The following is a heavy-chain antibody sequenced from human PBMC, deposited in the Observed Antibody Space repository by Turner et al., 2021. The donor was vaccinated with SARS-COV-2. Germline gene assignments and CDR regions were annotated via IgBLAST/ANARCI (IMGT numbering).Heavy chain of an antibody. CDR2: IYSGGST. J-gene: IGHJ6*02. CDR1: GFTVSSNY. CDR3: ARDLEVAGGMDV. Sequence: EVQLVESGGGLVQPGGLLRLSCAASGFTVSSNYMRWVRQAPGEGLEWVSLIYSGGSTFYADAVKSRFTITRDNSKNTLYLQMNSRRAEDTAVYYCARDLEVAGGMDVWGQGTTVTVSS. V-gene: IGHV3-66*01.